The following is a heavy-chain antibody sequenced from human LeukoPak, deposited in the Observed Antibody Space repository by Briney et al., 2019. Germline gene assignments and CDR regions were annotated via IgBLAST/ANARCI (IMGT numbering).Heavy chain of an antibody. Sequence: SQTLSLTCTVSGGSISSGSYYWSWIRQPAGTGLEWIGEINHSGSTNYNPSLKSRVTISVDTSKNQFSLKLSSVTAADTAVYYCARQITMVRGVIISRRNYYMDVWGEGTTVTISS. V-gene: IGHV4-61*09. CDR3: ARQITMVRGVIISRRNYYMDV. CDR1: GGSISSGSYY. J-gene: IGHJ6*03. CDR2: INHSGST. D-gene: IGHD3-10*01.